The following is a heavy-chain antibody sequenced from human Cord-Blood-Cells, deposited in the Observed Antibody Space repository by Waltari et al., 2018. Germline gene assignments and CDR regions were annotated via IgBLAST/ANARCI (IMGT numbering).Heavy chain of an antibody. Sequence: EVQLVESGGGLVQSGGSLKLSCAASGFTFSGSAMHWVRQASGKGLEWVGRIRSKANSYATAYAASVKGRFTISRDDSKNTAYLQMNSLKTEDTAVYYCTLQGGATDYWGQGTLVTVSS. CDR2: IRSKANSYAT. CDR3: TLQGGATDY. CDR1: GFTFSGSA. D-gene: IGHD1-26*01. J-gene: IGHJ4*02. V-gene: IGHV3-73*01.